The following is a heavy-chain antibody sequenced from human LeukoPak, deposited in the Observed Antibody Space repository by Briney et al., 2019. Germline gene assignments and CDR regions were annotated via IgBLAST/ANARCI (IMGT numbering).Heavy chain of an antibody. V-gene: IGHV3-21*01. CDR2: ISSSSTYI. Sequence: PGGSLRLSCSASGFSFSDYSMTWVRRAPGKGLEWVSSISSSSTYIHYADSVKGRFTISRDNGKNSLYLQMSSLRAEDTAVYYCARDHDFDHSRRGFDPWGQGTLVTVSS. CDR1: GFSFSDYS. J-gene: IGHJ5*02. D-gene: IGHD3/OR15-3a*01. CDR3: ARDHDFDHSRRGFDP.